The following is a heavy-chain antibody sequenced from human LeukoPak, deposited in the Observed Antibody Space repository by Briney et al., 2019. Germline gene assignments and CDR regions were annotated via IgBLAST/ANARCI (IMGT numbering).Heavy chain of an antibody. Sequence: ASVKVSCKASGYTFTSYYMHWVRQAPGQGLEWMGIINPSGGSTSYAQKFQGRVTITADKSTSTAYMELSSLRSEDTAVYYCARGGGSLDYYDSSGYYYANYWGQGTLVTVSS. CDR1: GYTFTSYY. V-gene: IGHV1-46*01. CDR2: INPSGGST. CDR3: ARGGGSLDYYDSSGYYYANY. D-gene: IGHD3-22*01. J-gene: IGHJ4*02.